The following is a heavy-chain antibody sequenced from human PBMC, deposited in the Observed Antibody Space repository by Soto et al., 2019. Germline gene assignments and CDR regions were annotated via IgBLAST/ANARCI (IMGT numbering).Heavy chain of an antibody. D-gene: IGHD2-2*01. CDR1: GYTFTSYG. V-gene: IGHV1-18*01. CDR3: ARDSHYCSITSCYQGDYYYYYMDV. CDR2: ISAYNGNT. Sequence: QVQLVQSGAEVKKPGASVKVSCKASGYTFTSYGISWVRQAPGQGLEWMGWISAYNGNTNYAQKHKGRVTMTTDTSTSTAYMELRSLRSDDTAVYYCARDSHYCSITSCYQGDYYYYYMDVWGKGTTVTVSS. J-gene: IGHJ6*03.